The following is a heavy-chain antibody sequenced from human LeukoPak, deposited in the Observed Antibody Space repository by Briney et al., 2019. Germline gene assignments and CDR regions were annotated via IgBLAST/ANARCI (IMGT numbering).Heavy chain of an antibody. CDR2: ISVYNGDT. CDR3: ARKGNYYGSGNPALFDP. D-gene: IGHD3-10*01. CDR1: GYTFTGYY. J-gene: IGHJ5*02. Sequence: SVKVSCKASGYTFTGYYMHWVRQAPGQGLEWMGWISVYNGDTKYAQNLQGRVTMTTDTSASTAYMELRSLRSDDTAVYYCARKGNYYGSGNPALFDPWGQGTLVTVSS. V-gene: IGHV1-18*04.